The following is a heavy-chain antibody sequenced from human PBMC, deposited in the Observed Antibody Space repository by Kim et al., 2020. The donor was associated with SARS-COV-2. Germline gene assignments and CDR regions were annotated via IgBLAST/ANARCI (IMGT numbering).Heavy chain of an antibody. V-gene: IGHV3-23*01. Sequence: GGSLRLSCAASGFTFSSYAMSWVRQAPGKGLEWVSAISGSGGSTYYADSVKGRFTISRDNSKNTLYLQMNSLRAEDTAVYYCAKERVLLWFGEFQGSFDPWGQGTLVTVSS. CDR1: GFTFSSYA. D-gene: IGHD3-10*01. J-gene: IGHJ5*02. CDR3: AKERVLLWFGEFQGSFDP. CDR2: ISGSGGST.